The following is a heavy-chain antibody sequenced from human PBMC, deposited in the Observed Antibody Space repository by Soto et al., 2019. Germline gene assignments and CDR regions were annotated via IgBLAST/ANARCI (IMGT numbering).Heavy chain of an antibody. CDR1: CGSIKVGGYY. Sequence: PSETLSLTCTVSCGSIKVGGYYWGWIRQPPGKGLEWVATIYYSGTTYYNPSLKSRLTISLDTSRNQFSLDLTSVTAADTAVYYCARLAYSHYSTWGQGTLVTVSS. D-gene: IGHD5-12*01. CDR2: IYYSGTT. CDR3: ARLAYSHYST. V-gene: IGHV4-39*01. J-gene: IGHJ4*02.